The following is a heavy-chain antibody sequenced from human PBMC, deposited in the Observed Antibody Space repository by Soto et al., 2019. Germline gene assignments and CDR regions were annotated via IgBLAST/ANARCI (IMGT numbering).Heavy chain of an antibody. CDR3: ARDSPTMKVMLYYFIGLDV. D-gene: IGHD3-22*01. Sequence: ASVKVSCKASGYTFTTYGITWVRQAPGQGLEWMGWISPYSGDTNYAQMFQGRVTMTADTSTTTAYMELRSLRSDDTAVYYCARDSPTMKVMLYYFIGLDVWGQGTTVTVSS. CDR1: GYTFTTYG. V-gene: IGHV1-18*01. CDR2: ISPYSGDT. J-gene: IGHJ6*02.